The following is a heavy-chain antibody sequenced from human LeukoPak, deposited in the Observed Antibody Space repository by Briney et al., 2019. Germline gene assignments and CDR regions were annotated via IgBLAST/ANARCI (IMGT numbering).Heavy chain of an antibody. CDR2: IKNKPNTYAT. J-gene: IGHJ4*02. CDR1: GFTFSDHY. Sequence: AGGSLRLSCAASGFTFSDHYMDWVRQAPGKGLEWIGRIKNKPNTYATDYAASVKGRFTVSRDDSKNSVYLHMNNLKTEDTAVYYCTRVRDGGIFDFRGQGTLVTVSS. D-gene: IGHD2-15*01. CDR3: TRVRDGGIFDF. V-gene: IGHV3-72*01.